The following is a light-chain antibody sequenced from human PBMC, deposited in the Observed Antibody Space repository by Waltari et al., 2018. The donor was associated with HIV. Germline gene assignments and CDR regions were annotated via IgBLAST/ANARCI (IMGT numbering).Light chain of an antibody. CDR1: FSDVGSYNL. V-gene: IGLV2-23*02. CDR2: EFT. Sequence: QSALTQPASVSGSPGQSIPISCTGTFSDVGSYNLVSWYQKHPGEAPKLMIYEFTKRPSGVSSRFSGSKSGNTASLTISGLQAEDEADYYCCSYAGSRIHVVFGGGTKLTVL. J-gene: IGLJ2*01. CDR3: CSYAGSRIHVV.